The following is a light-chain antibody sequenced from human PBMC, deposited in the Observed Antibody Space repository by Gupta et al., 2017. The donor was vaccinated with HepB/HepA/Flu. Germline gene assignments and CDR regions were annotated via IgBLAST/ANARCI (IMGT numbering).Light chain of an antibody. Sequence: SYELTQPPSVSVSPGQTARIFCSGDALSNQYSYWYQQRPGQAPIIVIYKDTERPSGIPERFSGSSSGTTVTLTISGVQAEDEADYYCQSGGSSATLVFGGGTKLTVL. CDR1: ALSNQY. J-gene: IGLJ2*01. V-gene: IGLV3-25*03. CDR3: QSGGSSATLV. CDR2: KDT.